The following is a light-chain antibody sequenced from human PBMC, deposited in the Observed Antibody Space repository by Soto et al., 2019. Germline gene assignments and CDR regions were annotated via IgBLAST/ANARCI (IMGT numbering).Light chain of an antibody. CDR3: MQATHYHWA. CDR1: QTLVHSDGNTY. Sequence: EIVMTQSPLSQPVTLVQPSSISFLAAQTLVHSDGNTYLSWYQQRPGQPPRLLIYKASDRFSGVPDRFSGSGAGTEFTLTISRVEAEDVGVYYCMQATHYHWAFGQGTKVDIK. J-gene: IGKJ1*01. CDR2: KAS. V-gene: IGKV2-24*01.